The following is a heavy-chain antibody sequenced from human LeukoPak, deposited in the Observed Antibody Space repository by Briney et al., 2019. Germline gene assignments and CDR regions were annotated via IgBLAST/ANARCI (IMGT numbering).Heavy chain of an antibody. Sequence: GASVKVSCKASGGTFSSYAISWVRQAPGQGPEWMGGIIPIFGTANYAQKFQGRVTITADESTSTAYMELSSLRSEDTAVYYCAVGNCGGDCYPRYYFDYWGQGTLVTVSS. J-gene: IGHJ4*02. CDR1: GGTFSSYA. CDR3: AVGNCGGDCYPRYYFDY. D-gene: IGHD2-21*01. CDR2: IIPIFGTA. V-gene: IGHV1-69*13.